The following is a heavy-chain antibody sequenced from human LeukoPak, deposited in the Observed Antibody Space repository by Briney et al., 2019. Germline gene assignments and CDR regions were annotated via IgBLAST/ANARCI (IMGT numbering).Heavy chain of an antibody. CDR3: SKDRGGTNGDYFDY. CDR1: GFTFSSYA. D-gene: IGHD3-10*01. V-gene: IGHV3-23*01. Sequence: GGSLRLSCAASGFTFSSYAMSWVRQSPGKGLEGVSAIGGSGGTTKYADSMKGRFTISRDNSKNTQYLQMSSLRAEDTAVYYCSKDRGGTNGDYFDYWGQGTLVTVSS. CDR2: IGGSGGTT. J-gene: IGHJ4*02.